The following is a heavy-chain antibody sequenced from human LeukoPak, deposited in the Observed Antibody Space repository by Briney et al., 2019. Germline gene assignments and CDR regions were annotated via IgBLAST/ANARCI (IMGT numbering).Heavy chain of an antibody. CDR2: MNPNSGNT. J-gene: IGHJ3*02. Sequence: ASVKVSCKASGYTFTSYDINWVRQATGQGLEWMGWMNPNSGNTGYTQKFQGRVTMTRNTSISTAYMELSSLRSEDTAVYYCAMQVAVITGYAFDIWGQGTMVTVSS. CDR3: AMQVAVITGYAFDI. D-gene: IGHD3-22*01. V-gene: IGHV1-8*01. CDR1: GYTFTSYD.